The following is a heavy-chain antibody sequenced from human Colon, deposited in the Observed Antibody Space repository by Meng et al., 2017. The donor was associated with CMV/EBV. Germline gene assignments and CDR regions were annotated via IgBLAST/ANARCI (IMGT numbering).Heavy chain of an antibody. Sequence: ASVQVSCKASGNIFSSAYLHWVRQAPGQGLEWMGMINPTDGRARHAQKFKGRVTMTRDKSTTTFYMELSSLISDDTAVYYFARMYASSSGWLDPWGQGTLVTVSS. V-gene: IGHV1-46*01. J-gene: IGHJ5*02. D-gene: IGHD6-6*01. CDR2: INPTDGRA. CDR3: ARMYASSSGWLDP. CDR1: GNIFSSAY.